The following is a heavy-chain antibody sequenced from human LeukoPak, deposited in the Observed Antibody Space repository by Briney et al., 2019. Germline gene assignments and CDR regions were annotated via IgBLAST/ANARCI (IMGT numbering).Heavy chain of an antibody. J-gene: IGHJ4*02. D-gene: IGHD4-17*01. CDR2: INHSGST. CDR3: AREGIHYGVTVY. V-gene: IGHV4-34*01. CDR1: GGSFSGYY. Sequence: PETLSLTCAVYGGSFSGYYWSWIRQPPGKGLEWIGEINHSGSTNYNPSLKSRVTISVDTSKNQFSLKLSSVTAADTAVYYCAREGIHYGVTVYWGQGTLVTVSS.